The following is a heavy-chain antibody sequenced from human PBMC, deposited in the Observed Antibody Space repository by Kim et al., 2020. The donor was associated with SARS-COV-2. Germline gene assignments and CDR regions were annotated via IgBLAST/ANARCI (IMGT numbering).Heavy chain of an antibody. J-gene: IGHJ2*01. CDR3: TRKAVPGSPCYFDL. Sequence: GGSLRLSCTGSGFTFSSYDMHWVRQATGKGLEWVSAIGIAEDTYNPDSVKGRFTISRDNAKNSFYLQMNGLTAGDAAVYYCTRKAVPGSPCYFDLWGRGTLVTVSS. CDR1: GFTFSSYD. D-gene: IGHD6-19*01. V-gene: IGHV3-13*04. CDR2: IGIAEDT.